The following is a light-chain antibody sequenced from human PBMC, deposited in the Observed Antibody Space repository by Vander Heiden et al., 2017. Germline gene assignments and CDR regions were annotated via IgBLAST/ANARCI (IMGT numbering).Light chain of an antibody. CDR3: ASWDDSLSGVV. CDR2: RNY. CDR1: SSNIGGNY. Sequence: QSVLTQPPSASETPGQRVSISCSGSSSNIGGNYVYWYQQLPGTAPKLLIYRNYERPSGVPGRFSGSKSGTSASLAVTGLRSEDEAHYYCASWDDSLSGVVFGGGTKLTVL. J-gene: IGLJ2*01. V-gene: IGLV1-47*01.